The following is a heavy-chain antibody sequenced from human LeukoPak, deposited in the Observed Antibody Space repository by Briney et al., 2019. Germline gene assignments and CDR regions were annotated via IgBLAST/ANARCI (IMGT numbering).Heavy chain of an antibody. D-gene: IGHD6-19*01. Sequence: SETLSLTCAVYGGSFSGYYWSWIRQAPGKGLEWIGEINHSGSTNYHPSLKSRVTISLDTSKNQFSLKLSSVTAADTAVYYCAGLAVAGSYWHFDLWGRGTPVSVSS. CDR3: AGLAVAGSYWHFDL. CDR2: INHSGST. V-gene: IGHV4-34*01. J-gene: IGHJ2*01. CDR1: GGSFSGYY.